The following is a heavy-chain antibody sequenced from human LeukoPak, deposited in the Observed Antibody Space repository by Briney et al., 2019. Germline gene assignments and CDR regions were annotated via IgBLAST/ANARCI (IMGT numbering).Heavy chain of an antibody. CDR1: GFTFSSHS. J-gene: IGHJ4*02. CDR3: ARGAYYYED. D-gene: IGHD3-22*01. V-gene: IGHV3-48*01. Sequence: GGSLRLSCAASGFTFSSHSMNWVRQAPGKGLEWVSYISSSSSTKYYADSVKGRFTISRDNAKNSLYLQMNSLRAEDTAVYYCARGAYYYEDWGQGTLVTVSS. CDR2: ISSSSSTK.